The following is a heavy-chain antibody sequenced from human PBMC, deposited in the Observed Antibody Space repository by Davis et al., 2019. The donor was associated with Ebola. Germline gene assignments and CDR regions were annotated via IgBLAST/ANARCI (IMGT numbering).Heavy chain of an antibody. CDR2: ISGSGGST. CDR1: GFTFSSYA. D-gene: IGHD2-15*01. J-gene: IGHJ6*04. V-gene: IGHV3-23*01. CDR3: AKDGVVEAATRRVDYYGMDV. Sequence: PGGSLRLSCAASGFTFSSYAMSWVRQAPGKGLEWVSAISGSGGSTYYADSVKGRFTISRDNSKNTLYLQMNSLRAEDTAVYYCAKDGVVEAATRRVDYYGMDVWGKGTTVTVSS.